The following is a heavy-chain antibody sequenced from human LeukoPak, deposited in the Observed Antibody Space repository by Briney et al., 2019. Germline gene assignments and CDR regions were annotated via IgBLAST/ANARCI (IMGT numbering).Heavy chain of an antibody. J-gene: IGHJ4*02. V-gene: IGHV2-70*11. D-gene: IGHD2-21*01. Sequence: SGPTLVNPTQTLTLTCTFSGFSLSTSGMCVSWIRQPPLKALEWLARTDWDDDKYYSTSLKTRLTISKDTSKNQVVLTMTNMDPVDTATYYCARIPAPKDIEVNWGQGTLGTVSS. CDR3: ARIPAPKDIEVN. CDR2: TDWDDDK. CDR1: GFSLSTSGMC.